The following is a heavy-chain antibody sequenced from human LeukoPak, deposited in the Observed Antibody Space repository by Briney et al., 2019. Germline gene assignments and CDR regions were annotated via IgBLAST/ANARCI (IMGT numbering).Heavy chain of an antibody. Sequence: GGSLRLSCAASGFTFSSYAMHWVRQAPGKGLEWVAVISYDGSNKYYADSVKGRFTISRDNSKNTLYLQMNSLRAEDTVVYYCARDQRAFFDYWGQGTLVTVSS. V-gene: IGHV3-30-3*01. CDR3: ARDQRAFFDY. J-gene: IGHJ4*02. CDR1: GFTFSSYA. CDR2: ISYDGSNK. D-gene: IGHD3-3*02.